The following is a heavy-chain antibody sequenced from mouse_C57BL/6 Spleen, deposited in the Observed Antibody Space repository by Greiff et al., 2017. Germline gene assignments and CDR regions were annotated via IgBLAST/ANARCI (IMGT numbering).Heavy chain of an antibody. J-gene: IGHJ3*01. V-gene: IGHV1-50*01. CDR3: ARWGVY. CDR1: GYTFTSYW. Sequence: QVQLQQPGAELVKPGASVKLSCKASGYTFTSYWMQWVKQRPGQGLEWIGEIDPSDSYTNYNQKFKGKATLTVDTSSSTAYMQLSSLTSEDSAVYYCARWGVYWGQGTLVTVSA. CDR2: IDPSDSYT.